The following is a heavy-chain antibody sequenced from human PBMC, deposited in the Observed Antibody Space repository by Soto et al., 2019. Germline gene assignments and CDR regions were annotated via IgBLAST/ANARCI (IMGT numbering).Heavy chain of an antibody. Sequence: QVQLQESGPGLVKPSGTLSLTCAVSGGSIISNNWWSWVRQPPGKGLEWIGDIFHSGITNYNPSLKGRVTISVDKSNSQFSLKLTSVTAADTAVYYCAREKEGIPFDYWGQGTLVTVSS. D-gene: IGHD2-2*02. CDR2: IFHSGIT. J-gene: IGHJ4*02. V-gene: IGHV4-4*02. CDR1: GGSIISNNW. CDR3: AREKEGIPFDY.